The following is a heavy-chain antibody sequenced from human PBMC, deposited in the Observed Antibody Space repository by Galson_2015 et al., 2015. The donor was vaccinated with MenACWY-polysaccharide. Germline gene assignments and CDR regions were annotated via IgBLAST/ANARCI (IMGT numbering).Heavy chain of an antibody. CDR3: ARGRLDY. J-gene: IGHJ4*02. CDR2: ISSGSSTI. CDR1: GFTFSSYT. Sequence: SLRLSCAASGFTFSSYTMNWVRQAPGKGPEWLSYISSGSSTIYYADSVKGRFTISRDNAKNSLYLQMNSLRAEDTAVYYCARGRLDYWGQGTLVTVSS. V-gene: IGHV3-48*01.